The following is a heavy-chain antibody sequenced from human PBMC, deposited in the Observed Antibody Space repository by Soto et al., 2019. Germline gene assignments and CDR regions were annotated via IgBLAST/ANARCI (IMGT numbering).Heavy chain of an antibody. D-gene: IGHD2-15*01. V-gene: IGHV3-30-3*01. CDR3: ARDLSDCSGGSCCGNDY. Sequence: PGVSLRLSCAPSGFTFSSYARHWVRQAPGKGLEWVAVISYDGSNKYYADSVKGRFTISRDNSKNTLYLQMNSLRAEDTAVYYXARDLSDCSGGSCCGNDYWGQGT. CDR1: GFTFSSYA. CDR2: ISYDGSNK. J-gene: IGHJ4*02.